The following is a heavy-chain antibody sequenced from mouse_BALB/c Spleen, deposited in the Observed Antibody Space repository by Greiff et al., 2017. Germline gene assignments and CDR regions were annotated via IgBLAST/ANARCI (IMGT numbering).Heavy chain of an antibody. CDR3: ARDGTGYAMDY. CDR1: GFTFTDYY. D-gene: IGHD4-1*01. Sequence: EVTLLQSGGGLVQPGGSLRFSCATSGFTFTDYYMSWVRQPPGKALEWLGFIRNKANGYTTEYSASVKGPFTTSTDNSQSFLYLQMNTLRAKDSATDDCARDGTGYAMDYWGQGTAVTVSS. V-gene: IGHV7-3*02. J-gene: IGHJ4*01. CDR2: IRNKANGYTT.